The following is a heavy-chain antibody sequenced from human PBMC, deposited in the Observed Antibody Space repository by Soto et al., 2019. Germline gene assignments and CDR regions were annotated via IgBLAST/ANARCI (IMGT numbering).Heavy chain of an antibody. CDR1: GYTFTTYY. Sequence: ASVKVSCKASGYTFTTYYSHWVRQAPGQGLEWMAIINPSSGSAGYAQKFQVRVTVTRDTSASTAYMELSSLRSEDTAVYYCASEAIAAAAVYGMDVWGQGTTVTVSS. D-gene: IGHD6-13*01. CDR3: ASEAIAAAAVYGMDV. V-gene: IGHV1-46*01. J-gene: IGHJ6*02. CDR2: INPSSGSA.